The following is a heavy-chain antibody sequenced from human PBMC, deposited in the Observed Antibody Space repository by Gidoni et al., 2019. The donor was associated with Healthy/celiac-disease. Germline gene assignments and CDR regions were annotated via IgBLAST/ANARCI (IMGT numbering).Heavy chain of an antibody. Sequence: EVQLLESGGGLVQPGGSLSLSCAASGFTFRSYAMGGVRQAPGKGLGWGSAISGSGGSTYYADSVKGRFTISRDNSKNTLYLQMNSLRAEDTAVYYCAKAVPSRAAQSSPFRDYWGQGTLVTVSS. V-gene: IGHV3-23*01. CDR1: GFTFRSYA. D-gene: IGHD1-26*01. CDR3: AKAVPSRAAQSSPFRDY. J-gene: IGHJ4*02. CDR2: ISGSGGST.